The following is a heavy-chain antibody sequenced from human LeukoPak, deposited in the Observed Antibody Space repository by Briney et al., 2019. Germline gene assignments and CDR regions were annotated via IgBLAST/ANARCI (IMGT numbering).Heavy chain of an antibody. CDR1: GGSISSYC. V-gene: IGHV4-4*07. CDR3: ARVGETGAYYYYGMDV. J-gene: IGHJ6*02. Sequence: PSETLSLTCTVSGGSISSYCWSWIRQPAGKGLEWIGRIYTSGSTNYNPSLKSRVTMSVDTSKNQFSLKLSSVTAADTAVYYCARVGETGAYYYYGMDVWGQGTTVTVSS. CDR2: IYTSGST. D-gene: IGHD3-16*01.